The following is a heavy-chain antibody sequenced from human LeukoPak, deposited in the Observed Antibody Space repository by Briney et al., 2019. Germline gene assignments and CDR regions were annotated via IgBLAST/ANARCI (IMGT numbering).Heavy chain of an antibody. J-gene: IGHJ4*02. CDR3: ARRAPSHDFDS. Sequence: PGGSLRLSCAASGFTFSSYSMNWVRQAPGKGLEWVSSISSSSSYIYYADSVKGRFTISRDNAERTLYLEMNSLRAGDTAVYFCARRAPSHDFDSWGQGTLVTVSS. CDR1: GFTFSSYS. CDR2: ISSSSSYI. V-gene: IGHV3-21*01.